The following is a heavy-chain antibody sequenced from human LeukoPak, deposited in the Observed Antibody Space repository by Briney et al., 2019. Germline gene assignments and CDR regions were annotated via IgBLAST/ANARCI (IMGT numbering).Heavy chain of an antibody. D-gene: IGHD3-22*01. Sequence: GGSLRLSCAASGFTFSSYAMSWVRQAPGKGLEWVSGISGSGGTYYADSVKGRFTISRDNAKNTLYLQMNSLRAEDTAVYYCAKDLTAYYYDSSGSLGFAFDIWGQGTMVTASS. J-gene: IGHJ3*02. CDR3: AKDLTAYYYDSSGSLGFAFDI. CDR1: GFTFSSYA. CDR2: ISGSGGT. V-gene: IGHV3-23*01.